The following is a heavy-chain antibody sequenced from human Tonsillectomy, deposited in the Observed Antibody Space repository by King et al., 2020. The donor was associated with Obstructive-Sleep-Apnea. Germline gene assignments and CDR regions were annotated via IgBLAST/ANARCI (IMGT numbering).Heavy chain of an antibody. CDR1: GFTFSSFS. D-gene: IGHD2-15*01. V-gene: IGHV3-21*01. J-gene: IGHJ3*02. Sequence: EAQLVQSGGGLVKPGGSLRLSCAASGFTFSSFSMNWVRQAPGKGLEWVSSISSSSGFIYYADSVKGRFTISRDNAKNSLYLQMNSLRAEDTAVYYCTRTDCSGGSCYRGFDAFDIWGQGTMVTVSS. CDR3: TRTDCSGGSCYRGFDAFDI. CDR2: ISSSSGFI.